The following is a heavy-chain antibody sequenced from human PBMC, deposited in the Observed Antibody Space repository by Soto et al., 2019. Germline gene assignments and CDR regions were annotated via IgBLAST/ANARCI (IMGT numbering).Heavy chain of an antibody. J-gene: IGHJ4*02. V-gene: IGHV3-53*01. D-gene: IGHD3-10*01. CDR3: ATHPGGGGY. CDR2: IYSGGYT. CDR1: GFTVSNNY. Sequence: EVQLVESGGGLIQPGGSLRLSCAVSGFTVSNNYMSWVRQAPGKGLEGVSVIYSGGYTAYGDSAKGRFTISRDKSKNTRYPQRKRPAAHDTRVFYWATHPGGGGYWGQGTLVTVSS.